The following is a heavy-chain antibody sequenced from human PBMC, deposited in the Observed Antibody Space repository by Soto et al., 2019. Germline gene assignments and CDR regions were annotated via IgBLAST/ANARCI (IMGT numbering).Heavy chain of an antibody. CDR2: VIPILGMG. Sequence: VQLVQSGAEVKQPGSSVKVSCKTSGGTFGNYPINWVRQAPGQGLEWMGRVIPILGMGSYAQKFQGSVTITADRSTSTAYMELSSLRSDDTAVYYCATDYRDGYNIPFDYWGQGTLVTVSS. V-gene: IGHV1-69*02. J-gene: IGHJ4*02. D-gene: IGHD5-12*01. CDR3: ATDYRDGYNIPFDY. CDR1: GGTFGNYP.